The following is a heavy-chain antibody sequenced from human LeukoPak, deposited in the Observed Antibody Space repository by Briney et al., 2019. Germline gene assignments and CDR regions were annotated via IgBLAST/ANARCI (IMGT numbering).Heavy chain of an antibody. CDR1: GFNFSSYA. CDR2: ISYDGSNK. D-gene: IGHD5-12*01. V-gene: IGHV3-30*04. Sequence: GRSLRLSCAASGFNFSSYAMHWVRQAPGKGLEWVAVISYDGSNKYYADSVKGRFTISRDNSKNTLYLQMNSLRAEDTAVYYCARGYSGYDGFDYWGQGTLVTVSS. CDR3: ARGYSGYDGFDY. J-gene: IGHJ4*02.